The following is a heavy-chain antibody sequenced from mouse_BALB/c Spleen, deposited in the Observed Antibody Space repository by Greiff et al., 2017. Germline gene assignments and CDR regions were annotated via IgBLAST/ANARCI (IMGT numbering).Heavy chain of an antibody. Sequence: VKLQESGAELARPGASVKMSCKASGYTFTSYTMHWVKQRPGQGLEWIGYINPSSGYTNYNQKFKDKATLTADKSSSTAYMQLSSLTSEDSAVYYCARGGQWLLRAMDYWGQGTSVTVSS. V-gene: IGHV1-4*01. CDR3: ARGGQWLLRAMDY. J-gene: IGHJ4*01. CDR1: GYTFTSYT. CDR2: INPSSGYT. D-gene: IGHD2-3*01.